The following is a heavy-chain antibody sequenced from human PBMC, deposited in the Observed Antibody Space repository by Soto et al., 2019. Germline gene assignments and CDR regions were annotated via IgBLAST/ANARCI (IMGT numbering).Heavy chain of an antibody. D-gene: IGHD3-3*01. CDR3: ARDPITIFGVVIPYYYMDV. CDR2: ISAYNGNT. Sequence: ASVKVSCKASGYTFTSYGISWVRQAPGQRLEWMGWISAYNGNTNYAQKLQGRVTMTTDTSTSTAYMELRSLRSDDTAVYYCARDPITIFGVVIPYYYMDVWGKGTTVTVSS. V-gene: IGHV1-18*01. J-gene: IGHJ6*03. CDR1: GYTFTSYG.